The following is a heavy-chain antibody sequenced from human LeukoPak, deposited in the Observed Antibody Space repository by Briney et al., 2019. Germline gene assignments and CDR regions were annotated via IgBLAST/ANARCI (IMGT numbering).Heavy chain of an antibody. Sequence: GRTLSLSCAASIFTFSSYSMDCASEAPGRGREWVLCITSSSSYIYYADSVKGRITISRDNAKNSLYVQINSLRADDTAVYYCARSGEQERDDYWGQGTLVTVSS. CDR1: IFTFSSYS. D-gene: IGHD1-26*01. CDR3: ARSGEQERDDY. J-gene: IGHJ4*02. CDR2: ITSSSSYI. V-gene: IGHV3-21*01.